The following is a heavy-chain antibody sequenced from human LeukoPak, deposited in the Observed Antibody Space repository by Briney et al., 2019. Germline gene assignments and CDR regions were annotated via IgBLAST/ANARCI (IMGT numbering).Heavy chain of an antibody. V-gene: IGHV4-34*01. D-gene: IGHD6-19*01. J-gene: IGHJ4*02. CDR3: ARGTGRSGRSTGFDY. CDR2: INHSGST. Sequence: PSETLSLTCAVYGGSFGGYYWSWIRQPPGKGLEWIGEINHSGSTNYNPSLKSRVTISVDTSKNQFSLKLSSVTAADTAVYYCARGTGRSGRSTGFDYWGQGTLVTVSS. CDR1: GGSFGGYY.